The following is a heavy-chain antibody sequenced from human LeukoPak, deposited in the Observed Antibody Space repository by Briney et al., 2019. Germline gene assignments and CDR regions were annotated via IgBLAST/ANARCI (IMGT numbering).Heavy chain of an antibody. Sequence: GGSLRLSCAASGFTVSSNYMSWVRQAPGKGLEWVSIIYSGGRTYYADSVKGRLTISRDNSKNTLYLQMNSLRAEDTALYYCAREPRTSTVTTIRYWGQGTLVTVSS. CDR3: AREPRTSTVTTIRY. D-gene: IGHD4-17*01. V-gene: IGHV3-53*01. CDR2: IYSGGRT. CDR1: GFTVSSNY. J-gene: IGHJ4*02.